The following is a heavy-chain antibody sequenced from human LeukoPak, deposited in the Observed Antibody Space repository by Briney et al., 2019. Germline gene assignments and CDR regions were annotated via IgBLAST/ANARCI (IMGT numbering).Heavy chain of an antibody. D-gene: IGHD6-19*01. CDR3: ARDEYSSGWYHHY. J-gene: IGHJ4*02. CDR2: INPNSGGT. CDR1: GYTFTGYY. V-gene: IGHV1-2*02. Sequence: ASVKVSCKASGYTFTGYYMHWVRQAPGQGLEWMGWINPNSGGTNYAQKFQGRVTMTRDTSISTAYMELSRLRSDDTAVYYCARDEYSSGWYHHYWGQGTLVTVSS.